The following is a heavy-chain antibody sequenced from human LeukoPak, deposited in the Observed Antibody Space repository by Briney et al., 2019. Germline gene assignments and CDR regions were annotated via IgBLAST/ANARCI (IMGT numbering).Heavy chain of an antibody. CDR3: TTPTMAPAGSHYYYMDV. J-gene: IGHJ6*03. V-gene: IGHV3-15*01. CDR2: IKSKTDGGTT. Sequence: GGSLRLSCAASGFTFSNAWMSWVRQAPGKGLEWVGRIKSKTDGGTTDYAAPVKGRFTISRDDSKNTLYLQMNSLKTEDTAVYYCTTPTMAPAGSHYYYMDVWGKGTTVTVSS. CDR1: GFTFSNAW. D-gene: IGHD2-2*01.